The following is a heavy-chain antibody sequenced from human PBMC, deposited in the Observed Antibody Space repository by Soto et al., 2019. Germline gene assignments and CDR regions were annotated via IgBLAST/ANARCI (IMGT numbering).Heavy chain of an antibody. CDR1: GFTFSSYE. Sequence: GESLKISCAASGFTFSSYEMNWVRQAPGKGLEWVSYISSSGSTIYYADSVKGRFTISRDNAKNSLYLQMNSLRAEDTAVYYCAREYSSSSQANYAFDIWGQGTMVTVSS. V-gene: IGHV3-48*03. J-gene: IGHJ3*02. CDR2: ISSSGSTI. D-gene: IGHD6-6*01. CDR3: AREYSSSSQANYAFDI.